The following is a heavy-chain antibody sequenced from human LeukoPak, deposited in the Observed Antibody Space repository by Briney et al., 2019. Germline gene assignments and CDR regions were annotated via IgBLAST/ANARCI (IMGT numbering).Heavy chain of an antibody. Sequence: SQTLSLTCTVAGGSISSYYWSWIRPPPGKGLEWIGYIYYIGSTNYNPSLKSRATISVDTSKNQFSLKLSSVTAADTAVYYCARLGLMNWFDPWGQGTLVTVSS. V-gene: IGHV4-59*01. CDR1: GGSISSYY. D-gene: IGHD3-16*01. CDR2: IYYIGST. CDR3: ARLGLMNWFDP. J-gene: IGHJ5*02.